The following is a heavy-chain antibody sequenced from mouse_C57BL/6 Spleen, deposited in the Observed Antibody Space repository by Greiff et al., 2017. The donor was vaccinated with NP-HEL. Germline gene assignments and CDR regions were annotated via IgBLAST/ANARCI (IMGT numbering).Heavy chain of an antibody. CDR2: IHPSDSDT. Sequence: QVQLQQPGAELVKPGASVKVSCKASGYNFTSYWMHWVKQRPGQGLEWIGRIHPSDSDTNYNQKFKGKATVTVDKSSSTAYMQLSSLTSEDYAVYYCSWGYDDGDCMDYWGQGTSVTVSS. J-gene: IGHJ4*01. D-gene: IGHD2-4*01. CDR3: SWGYDDGDCMDY. V-gene: IGHV1-74*01. CDR1: GYNFTSYW.